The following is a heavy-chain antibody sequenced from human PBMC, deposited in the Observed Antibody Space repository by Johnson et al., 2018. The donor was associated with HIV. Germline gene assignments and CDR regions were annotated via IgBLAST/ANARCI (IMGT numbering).Heavy chain of an antibody. CDR3: ASYCSGGSCYRRSPSDAFDI. J-gene: IGHJ3*02. D-gene: IGHD2-15*01. V-gene: IGHV3-66*02. CDR1: GFTVSSNY. CDR2: IYSGGST. Sequence: VQLVESGGGVVQPGGSLRLSCAASGFTVSSNYMSWVRQAPGKGLEWVSVIYSGGSTYSADSVKGRFTISRDNSKNTLYLQMNSLRAEDTAVYYCASYCSGGSCYRRSPSDAFDIWGQGTMVTVSS.